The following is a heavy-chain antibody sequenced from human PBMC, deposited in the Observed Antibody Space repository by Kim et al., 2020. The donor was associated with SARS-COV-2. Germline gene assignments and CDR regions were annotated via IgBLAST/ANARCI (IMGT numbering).Heavy chain of an antibody. J-gene: IGHJ4*02. Sequence: VKGRLTISRDNSKNTLYLQMNSLRAEDTAVYYCAKDLTIFGVVSEYCFDYWGQGTLVTVSS. D-gene: IGHD3-3*01. V-gene: IGHV3-23*01. CDR3: AKDLTIFGVVSEYCFDY.